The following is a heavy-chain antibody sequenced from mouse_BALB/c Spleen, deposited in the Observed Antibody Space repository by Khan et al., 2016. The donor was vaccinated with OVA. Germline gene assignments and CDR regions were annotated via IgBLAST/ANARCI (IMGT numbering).Heavy chain of an antibody. CDR2: ISSGDST. Sequence: EVELVESGGGLVKPGGSLKLSCAASGFTFSNYAMSWVRQSPEKRLEWVASISSGDSTYYPDSVKGRFTISRDNARNILYLQMSSLRSEDTAMYYCARDYWFAYWGQGTLVTGSA. CDR1: GFTFSNYA. V-gene: IGHV5-6-5*01. J-gene: IGHJ3*01. CDR3: ARDYWFAY.